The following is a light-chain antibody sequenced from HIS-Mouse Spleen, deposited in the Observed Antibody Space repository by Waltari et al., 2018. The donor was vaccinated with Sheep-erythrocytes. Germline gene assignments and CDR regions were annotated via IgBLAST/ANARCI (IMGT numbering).Light chain of an antibody. CDR2: DVS. V-gene: IGLV2-11*01. Sequence: QSALTQPRSVSGSPGQSVTISCTGTSSDVGGYNYVSWYQQHPGKAPKLMIYDVSKRPSAVPDRFSGSKSGNPASLTISGLQAEDEADYYCCSYAGSYTFWVFGVATKLTVL. CDR3: CSYAGSYTFWV. CDR1: SSDVGGYNY. J-gene: IGLJ3*02.